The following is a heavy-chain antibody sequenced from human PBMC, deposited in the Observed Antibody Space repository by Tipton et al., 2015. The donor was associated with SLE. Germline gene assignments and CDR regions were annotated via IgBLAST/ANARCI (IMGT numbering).Heavy chain of an antibody. CDR1: GYIFNTHG. CDR3: ARFVWSYYSGMDV. J-gene: IGHJ6*02. D-gene: IGHD3-16*01. V-gene: IGHV1-18*01. CDR2: ISAFNHKT. Sequence: QMVQSGADVKKPGASVKVSCKASGYIFNTHGFSWVRQAPGQGLAWMGWISAFNHKTNYAQKVQDRVTMTTESSTGTAYMELRDLRPDDTAVYYCARFVWSYYSGMDVWCQGTPVTVPS.